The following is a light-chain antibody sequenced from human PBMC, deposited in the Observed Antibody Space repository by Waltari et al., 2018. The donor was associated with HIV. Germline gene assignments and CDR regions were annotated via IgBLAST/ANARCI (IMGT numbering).Light chain of an antibody. CDR1: STDVGDYNY. V-gene: IGLV2-14*01. J-gene: IGLJ1*01. Sequence: QSALTQPASVSGSPGQSITIPCTGPSTDVGDYNYVSWYKQHPGKAPKLIIYDVSNRPSGVSNRFSGSKSGNTASLTISGLQTEDEADYYCSSYTSSSTRVFGTGTKVTVL. CDR3: SSYTSSSTRV. CDR2: DVS.